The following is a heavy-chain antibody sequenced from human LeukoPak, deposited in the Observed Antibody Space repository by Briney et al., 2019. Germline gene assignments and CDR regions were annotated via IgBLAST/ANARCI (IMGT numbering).Heavy chain of an antibody. CDR1: GFSFSNYA. Sequence: GGSLGLSCAASGFSFSNYAMHWVRQAPGKGLEWVAIISYDGSNNYYADSVKGRFTISRDNSKNTLYVQMNSLRTEDTAVYYCARGGLELRSYFDYWGQGTLVTVSS. D-gene: IGHD1-7*01. V-gene: IGHV3-30-3*01. CDR2: ISYDGSNN. J-gene: IGHJ4*02. CDR3: ARGGLELRSYFDY.